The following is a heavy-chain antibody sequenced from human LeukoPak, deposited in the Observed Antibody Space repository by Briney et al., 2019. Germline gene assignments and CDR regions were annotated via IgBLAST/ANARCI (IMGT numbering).Heavy chain of an antibody. CDR3: AKDMNPRWFGEFWFDP. CDR2: ISWNSASI. Sequence: GRSLRLSCAASGFTFDGYAMHWVRQAPGQGLEWVSGISWNSASIGYADSVKGRFTISRDNAKNSLYLQMNSLRAEDTALYYCAKDMNPRWFGEFWFDPWGQGTLVTVSS. V-gene: IGHV3-9*01. J-gene: IGHJ5*02. D-gene: IGHD3-10*01. CDR1: GFTFDGYA.